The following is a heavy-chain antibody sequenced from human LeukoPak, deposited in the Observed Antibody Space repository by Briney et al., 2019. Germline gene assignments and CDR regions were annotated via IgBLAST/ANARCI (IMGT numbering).Heavy chain of an antibody. CDR3: ARDYYDDSSGYSFDP. CDR1: GYTFTGYY. CDR2: INPNSGGT. J-gene: IGHJ5*02. Sequence: ASVKVSCKASGYTFTGYYMHWVRRAPGQGLEWMGWINPNSGGTNYAQKFQGRVTMTRDTSISTAYMELSRLRSDDTAVYYCARDYYDDSSGYSFDPWGQGTLVTVSS. V-gene: IGHV1-2*02. D-gene: IGHD3-22*01.